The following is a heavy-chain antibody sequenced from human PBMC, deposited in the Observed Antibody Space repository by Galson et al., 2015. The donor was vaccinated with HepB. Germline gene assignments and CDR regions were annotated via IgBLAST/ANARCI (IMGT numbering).Heavy chain of an antibody. CDR1: GGSFSGYY. Sequence: SETLSLTCAVYGGSFSGYYWSWIRQPPGKGLEWIGEINHSGSTNYNPSLKSRVTISVDTSKNQFSLKLSSVTAADTAVYYCARGLEWEPTPRDAFDIWGQGTMVTVSS. CDR3: ARGLEWEPTPRDAFDI. J-gene: IGHJ3*02. V-gene: IGHV4-34*01. CDR2: INHSGST. D-gene: IGHD1-26*01.